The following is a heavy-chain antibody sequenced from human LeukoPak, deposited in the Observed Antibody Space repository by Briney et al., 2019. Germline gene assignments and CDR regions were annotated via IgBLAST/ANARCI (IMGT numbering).Heavy chain of an antibody. J-gene: IGHJ4*02. Sequence: GGSLRLSCAASGFTFSRYWMSCVREAPGEGGVWVSRINSDGSSTSYADSVKGRFTISRDNAKNTLYLQMNSLRAEDTAVYYCARGGGGYSYGSFDYWGQGTLVTVSS. CDR2: INSDGSST. CDR3: ARGGGGYSYGSFDY. CDR1: GFTFSRYW. V-gene: IGHV3-74*01. D-gene: IGHD5-18*01.